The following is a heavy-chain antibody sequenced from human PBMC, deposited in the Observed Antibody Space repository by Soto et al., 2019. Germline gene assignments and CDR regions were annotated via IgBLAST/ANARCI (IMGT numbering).Heavy chain of an antibody. J-gene: IGHJ3*02. Sequence: ASVKVSCKASGYTFTSYGISWVRQAPGQGLEWMGWISAYNGNTNYAQKLQGRVTMTTDASTSTAYMELRSLRSDDTAVYYCARAWYYYDSSGYPDAFDIWGQGPMVTVSS. CDR2: ISAYNGNT. D-gene: IGHD3-22*01. V-gene: IGHV1-18*01. CDR3: ARAWYYYDSSGYPDAFDI. CDR1: GYTFTSYG.